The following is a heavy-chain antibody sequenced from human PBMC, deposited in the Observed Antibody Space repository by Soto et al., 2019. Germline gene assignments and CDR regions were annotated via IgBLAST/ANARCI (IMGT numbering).Heavy chain of an antibody. CDR3: AREVGATTLYYYYGMDV. D-gene: IGHD1-26*01. Sequence: NPSETLSLTCTVSGGSISSSSYYWGWIRQPPGKGLEWIGSIYYSGSTYYNPSLKSRVTISVDTSKNQFSLKLSSVTAADTAVYYCAREVGATTLYYYYGMDVWGQGTTVTVSS. J-gene: IGHJ6*02. V-gene: IGHV4-39*02. CDR1: GGSISSSSYY. CDR2: IYYSGST.